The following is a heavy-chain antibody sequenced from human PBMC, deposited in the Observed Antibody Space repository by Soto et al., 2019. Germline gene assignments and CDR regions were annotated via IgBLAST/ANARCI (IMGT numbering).Heavy chain of an antibody. D-gene: IGHD6-13*01. CDR3: ARGSSNWAYYFDF. Sequence: EVHLVESGGGLVQPGGSLRLSCAASGFTFSSYSLNWVRQAPGKGLEWVSYITSSGTTVYYADSVRGRFTTSRDNAKNSLYLQMNSLRDDDTAVYYCARGSSNWAYYFDFWGQGTLVTVSS. J-gene: IGHJ4*02. CDR2: ITSSGTTV. CDR1: GFTFSSYS. V-gene: IGHV3-48*02.